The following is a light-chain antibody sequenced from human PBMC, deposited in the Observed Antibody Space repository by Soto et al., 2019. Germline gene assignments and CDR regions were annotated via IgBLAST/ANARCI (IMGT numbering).Light chain of an antibody. V-gene: IGKV3-20*01. Sequence: EIVLTQSPGTLFLSPGERATLSCRASQSVSSSYLAWYQQKPGQAPRLLLYGASSRAAGIPGRFTECGSGTDFTINISSLSPEHFAGYSCKKYRSSTANTFGQGTRLE. CDR2: GAS. J-gene: IGKJ5*01. CDR1: QSVSSSY. CDR3: KKYRSSTANT.